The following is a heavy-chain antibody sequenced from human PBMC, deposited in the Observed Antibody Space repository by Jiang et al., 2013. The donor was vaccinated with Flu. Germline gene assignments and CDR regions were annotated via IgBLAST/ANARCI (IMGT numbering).Heavy chain of an antibody. V-gene: IGHV1-3*04. J-gene: IGHJ5*02. CDR1: GYSFTTYA. CDR2: INTDHGGT. Sequence: EVKRPGASVTISCKASGYSFTTYAMHWVRLAPGQRLEWLGWINTDHGGTRYSQKFQGRVTFTRDTSANTAYMELNSLTSEDTGVYYCARMIYSGSGSFYHWFDPWGQGTLVTVSS. CDR3: ARMIYSGSGSFYHWFDP. D-gene: IGHD3-10*01.